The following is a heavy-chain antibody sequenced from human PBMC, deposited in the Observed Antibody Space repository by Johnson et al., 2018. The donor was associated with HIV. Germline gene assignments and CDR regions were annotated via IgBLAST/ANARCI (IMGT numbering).Heavy chain of an antibody. Sequence: EVQLVESGGGLVQPGGSLRLSCAASGFTFSSYAMSWVRQAPGKGLEWVSAISGSGGTTYYADSVKGRFTISRDNSKNTLYLQMNSMRAEDTAVYYCAKGFGGSVYYKRDAFDLWGQGTMVTVSS. J-gene: IGHJ3*01. CDR2: ISGSGGTT. V-gene: IGHV3-23*04. CDR3: AKGFGGSVYYKRDAFDL. D-gene: IGHD3-22*01. CDR1: GFTFSSYA.